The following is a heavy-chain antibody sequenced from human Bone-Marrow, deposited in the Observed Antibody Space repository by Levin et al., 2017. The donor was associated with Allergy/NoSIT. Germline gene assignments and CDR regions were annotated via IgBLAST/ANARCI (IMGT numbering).Heavy chain of an antibody. CDR1: GFTVGNNY. Sequence: PGGSLRLSCAASGFTVGNNYMKWVRQAPGKGLEWVSLIYSGGSTYYADSVKDRFTISRDNSKNTLHLQMNSLRTEDTAVYYCARDRTCSGGTCYGSWGQGTLVTVSS. CDR2: IYSGGST. CDR3: ARDRTCSGGTCYGS. J-gene: IGHJ5*02. V-gene: IGHV3-66*01. D-gene: IGHD2-15*01.